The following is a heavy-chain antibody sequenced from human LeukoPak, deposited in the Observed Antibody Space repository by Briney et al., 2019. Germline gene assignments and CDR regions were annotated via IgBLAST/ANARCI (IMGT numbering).Heavy chain of an antibody. CDR2: IYPGDSDT. V-gene: IGHV5-51*01. D-gene: IGHD4-23*01. J-gene: IGHJ4*02. Sequence: GASVKVSCKASGYTFTSYWIGWVRQMPGKGLEWMGIIYPGDSDTRYSPSFQGQVTISADKSISTAYLQWSSLKASDTATYYCARRLGGNPDYWGQGTLVTVSS. CDR3: ARRLGGNPDY. CDR1: GYTFTSYW.